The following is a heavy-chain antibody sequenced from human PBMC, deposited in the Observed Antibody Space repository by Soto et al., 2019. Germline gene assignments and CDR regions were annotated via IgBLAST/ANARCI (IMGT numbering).Heavy chain of an antibody. D-gene: IGHD3-10*02. CDR1: GFSFSYHW. CDR3: TREMHVRGSPNDAFDI. J-gene: IGHJ3*02. CDR2: INRDGSIT. Sequence: PGGSLRLSCAASGFSFSYHWMHWVRQAPGKGLVWVSRINRDGSITDYADSLKGRITISRDNAKNTLYLQINSLKAEDTAVYYCTREMHVRGSPNDAFDIWGQGTMVTVSS. V-gene: IGHV3-74*01.